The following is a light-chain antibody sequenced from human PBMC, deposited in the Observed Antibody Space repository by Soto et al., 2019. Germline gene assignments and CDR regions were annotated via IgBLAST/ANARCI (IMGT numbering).Light chain of an antibody. J-gene: IGLJ3*02. V-gene: IGLV2-14*01. CDR1: GGDIGAYNY. CDR3: SSYTTSSTVV. Sequence: QSALTQPASVSGSPGQSITISCAGTGGDIGAYNYVSWYQQHPGKAPKLMIYEVIRRPSGISNRFSGSKSGNTASLTISTLQAEDEADYSCSSYTTSSTVVFGGGTKLTVL. CDR2: EVI.